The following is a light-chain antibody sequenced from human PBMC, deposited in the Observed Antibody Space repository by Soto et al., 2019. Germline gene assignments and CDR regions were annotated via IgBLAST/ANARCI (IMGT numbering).Light chain of an antibody. CDR3: QQRSNWPWT. V-gene: IGKV3D-20*02. CDR2: GAF. CDR1: QGISNTY. Sequence: ELVLTQNPGTLSLSPGERATLSCRASQGISNTYLAWYQQKPGQAPRLLVYGAFSRATGIPDRFSGSGSGTDFTLTSSRLEPEDVAVYYCQQRSNWPWTFGQGTKVDIK. J-gene: IGKJ1*01.